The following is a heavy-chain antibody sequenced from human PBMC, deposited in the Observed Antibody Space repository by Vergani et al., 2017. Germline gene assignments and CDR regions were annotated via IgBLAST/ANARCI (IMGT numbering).Heavy chain of an antibody. V-gene: IGHV3-7*03. D-gene: IGHD3-3*01. J-gene: IGHJ4*02. Sequence: EVQLVESGGGLVQPGGSLRLSCAASGFTFSSYWMSWVRQAPGKGLEWVANIKQDGSEKYYVDSVKGRFTISRDNAKNSLYLQMNSLRAEDTAVYYCARDGQGFWSGYYTGDXFDYWGQGTLVTVSS. CDR1: GFTFSSYW. CDR2: IKQDGSEK. CDR3: ARDGQGFWSGYYTGDXFDY.